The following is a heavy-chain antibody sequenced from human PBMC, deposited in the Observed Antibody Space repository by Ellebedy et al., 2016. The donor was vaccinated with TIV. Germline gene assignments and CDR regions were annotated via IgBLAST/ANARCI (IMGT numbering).Heavy chain of an antibody. CDR2: ISDRNSKR. J-gene: IGHJ6*03. D-gene: IGHD3-10*02. CDR1: GFVFKSYS. Sequence: GGSLRLSXAASGFVFKSYSMNWVRRAPGKGLEWVASISDRNSKRFYSDSVKGRFIISGDDATSSLFLEMNTLRVEDTAVYYCARPMFYYHYYMDVWGKGTTVIV. CDR3: ARPMFYYHYYMDV. V-gene: IGHV3-21*01.